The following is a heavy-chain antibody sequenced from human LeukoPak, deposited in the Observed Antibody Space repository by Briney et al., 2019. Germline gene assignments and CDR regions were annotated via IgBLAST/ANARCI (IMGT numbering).Heavy chain of an antibody. J-gene: IGHJ4*02. CDR3: AKDTFQRITMIVGG. CDR2: ISWNSGSI. CDR1: GFTFDDYA. Sequence: GGSLRLSCAASGFTFDDYAMHWVRQAPGKGLEWVSGISWNSGSIGYADSAKGRFTISRDNAKNSLYLQMNSLRAEDTALYYCAKDTFQRITMIVGGWGQGTLVTVSS. V-gene: IGHV3-9*01. D-gene: IGHD3-22*01.